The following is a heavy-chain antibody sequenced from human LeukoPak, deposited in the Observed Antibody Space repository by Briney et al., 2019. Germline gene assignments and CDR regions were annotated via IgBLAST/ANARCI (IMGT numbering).Heavy chain of an antibody. CDR2: INPDSGGT. CDR1: GYSFTNYY. J-gene: IGHJ4*02. CDR3: AASYSTNWPYYLDY. Sequence: ASVKVSCKASGYSFTNYYLHWLRQAPGQGLQWTGWINPDSGGTHLSQKFQGRVSMTRDTSINTAYMELSRLTSEDTAIYYCAASYSTNWPYYLDYWGQGTLVTVSS. D-gene: IGHD6-13*01. V-gene: IGHV1-2*02.